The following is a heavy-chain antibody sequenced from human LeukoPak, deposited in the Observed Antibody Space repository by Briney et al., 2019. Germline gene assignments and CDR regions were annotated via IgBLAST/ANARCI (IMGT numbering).Heavy chain of an antibody. Sequence: KPSETLSLTCAVYGGSFSGYYWSWIRQPPGKGLEWIGEINHSGSTNYNPSLKSRVTISVDTSKNQFSLKLSSVTAADTAVYYCARGTDIVVVPAAIWVWGQGTLVTVSS. D-gene: IGHD2-2*02. J-gene: IGHJ4*02. V-gene: IGHV4-34*01. CDR3: ARGTDIVVVPAAIWV. CDR1: GGSFSGYY. CDR2: INHSGST.